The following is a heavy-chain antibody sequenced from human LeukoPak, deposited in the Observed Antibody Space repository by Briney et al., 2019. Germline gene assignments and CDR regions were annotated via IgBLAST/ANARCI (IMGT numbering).Heavy chain of an antibody. V-gene: IGHV1-69*05. CDR2: IIPIFGTA. CDR1: GGTFSSYA. D-gene: IGHD1-26*01. CDR3: ARNLYSGSYPFDY. J-gene: IGHJ4*02. Sequence: ASVNVSCKASGGTFSSYAISWVRQATGQGLERMGGIIPIFGTANYAQKFQGRVTITTDESTSTAYMELSSLRSEDTAVYYCARNLYSGSYPFDYWGQGTLVTVSS.